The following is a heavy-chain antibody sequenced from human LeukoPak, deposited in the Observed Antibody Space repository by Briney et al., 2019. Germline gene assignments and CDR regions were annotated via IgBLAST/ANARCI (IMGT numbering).Heavy chain of an antibody. J-gene: IGHJ4*02. CDR1: GYTFNKHG. CDR3: ARDPSNTSGWSPYFDY. V-gene: IGHV1-18*04. Sequence: ASVKVSCKASGYTFNKHGITWVRQAPGQGLEWMGWISAYNGDTKYSQKFQGRVTLLTGTSASSAYMELRSLRSDDTAVYYCARDPSNTSGWSPYFDYWGQGALVTVSS. D-gene: IGHD6-19*01. CDR2: ISAYNGDT.